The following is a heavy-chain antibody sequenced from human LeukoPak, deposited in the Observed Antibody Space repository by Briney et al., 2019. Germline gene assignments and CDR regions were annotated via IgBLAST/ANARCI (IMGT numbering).Heavy chain of an antibody. D-gene: IGHD4-11*01. V-gene: IGHV5-51*01. J-gene: IGHJ4*02. Sequence: GGSLQISCKGSGFRFTSYWIGWVRQMPGKGLEWMGIIYPGDSDTRYSSSFQGQVTISADKSISTAYLQWSSLKASDTAMYYCARHTLYSNYLGYWGQGTLVTVSS. CDR3: ARHTLYSNYLGY. CDR2: IYPGDSDT. CDR1: GFRFTSYW.